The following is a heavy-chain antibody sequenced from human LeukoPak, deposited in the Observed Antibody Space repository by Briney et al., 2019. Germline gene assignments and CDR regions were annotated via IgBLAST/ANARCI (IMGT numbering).Heavy chain of an antibody. V-gene: IGHV1-69*13. J-gene: IGHJ4*02. CDR1: GGTFISYA. CDR2: IIPIFGTA. CDR3: ALPVRPVFDY. Sequence: SVKVSCKASGGTFISYAISWVRQAPGQGLEWMGGIIPIFGTANYAQKFQGRVTVTADESTSTAYMELSSLRSEDTAVYYCALPVRPVFDYWGQGTLVTVSS.